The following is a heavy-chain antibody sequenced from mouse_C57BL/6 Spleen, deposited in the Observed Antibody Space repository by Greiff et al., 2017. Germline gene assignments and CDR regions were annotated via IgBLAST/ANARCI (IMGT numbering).Heavy chain of an antibody. J-gene: IGHJ2*01. CDR2: IDPETGGT. V-gene: IGHV1-15*01. Sequence: QVQLKESGAELVRPGASVTLSCKASGYTFTDYEMHWVKQTPVHGLEWIGAIDPETGGTAYNQKFKGKAILTADKSYSTAYMELRSLTSEDSAVYYCTREGVRRRYFDYWGQGTTLTVSS. CDR3: TREGVRRRYFDY. CDR1: GYTFTDYE. D-gene: IGHD2-14*01.